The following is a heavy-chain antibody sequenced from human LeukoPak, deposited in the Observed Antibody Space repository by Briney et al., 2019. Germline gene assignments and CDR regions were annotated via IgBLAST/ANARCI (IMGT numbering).Heavy chain of an antibody. CDR2: ISISSSYI. V-gene: IGHV3-21*01. CDR1: GFTFSSYS. J-gene: IGHJ5*02. Sequence: GSLRLSCAASGFTFSSYSMNWVRQAPGKGLEWVSSISISSSYIYYADSVKGRSTISRDNAKNPLYLQLNSLSAADTAVYYCASRSSPWYRMANWFDPRGPGTLVTASS. D-gene: IGHD6-13*01. CDR3: ASRSSPWYRMANWFDP.